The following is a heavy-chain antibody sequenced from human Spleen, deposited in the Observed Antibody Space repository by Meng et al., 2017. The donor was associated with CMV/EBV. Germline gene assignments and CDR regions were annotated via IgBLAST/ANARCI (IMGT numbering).Heavy chain of an antibody. D-gene: IGHD2-2*01. V-gene: IGHV1-69*05. J-gene: IGHJ6*02. CDR1: GGTFSSYA. Sequence: SVKVSCKTSGGTFSSYAFTWVRQAPGQGLEWMGGIIPIFHTANYAQKFQGRVTITTDESTSTAYMELSSLRSEDTAVYYCASRQDIVVVPAALYYYGMDVWGQGTTVTVSS. CDR2: IIPIFHTA. CDR3: ASRQDIVVVPAALYYYGMDV.